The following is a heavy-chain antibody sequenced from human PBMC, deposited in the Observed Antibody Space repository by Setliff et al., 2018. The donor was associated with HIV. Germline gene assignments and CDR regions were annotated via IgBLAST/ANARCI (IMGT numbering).Heavy chain of an antibody. D-gene: IGHD5-18*01. Sequence: ASVKVSCKTSGYTFSNYPIHWLRQAPGQRPEWMGWVNTGKGDTKYSQRFQDRLTITTDSSASSVYMELSSLSSDDTAIYYCARVGSVIQVTLFGMDVWGQGTTVTVSS. CDR3: ARVGSVIQVTLFGMDV. V-gene: IGHV1-3*04. CDR2: VNTGKGDT. CDR1: GYTFSNYP. J-gene: IGHJ6*02.